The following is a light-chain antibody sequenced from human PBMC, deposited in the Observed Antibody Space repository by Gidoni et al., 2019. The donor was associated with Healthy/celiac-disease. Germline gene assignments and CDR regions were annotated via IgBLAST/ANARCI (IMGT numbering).Light chain of an antibody. J-gene: IGKJ2*04. Sequence: EIVLTQSPATLSLSPGERATLSCRASQSVSSYLAWYQQKPGQAPRLRIYDAYNRATGIPARFSGSGSGTDCTLTISSLGPEDCAVYYCQQRSNWPPASSFGQGTKLEIK. CDR2: DAY. V-gene: IGKV3-11*01. CDR1: QSVSSY. CDR3: QQRSNWPPASS.